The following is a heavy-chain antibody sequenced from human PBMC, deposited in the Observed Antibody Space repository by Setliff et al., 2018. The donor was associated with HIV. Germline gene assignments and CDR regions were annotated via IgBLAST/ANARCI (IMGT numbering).Heavy chain of an antibody. CDR3: AKGPTGSGSSYLDF. D-gene: IGHD3-10*01. Sequence: PGGSLRLSCAASGFSFSGYSMNWVRQAPGRGLEWLSYISSSSSTIYYADSVKGRFTVSRDNSKNSFYLQMNSLRDEDTGLYYCAKGPTGSGSSYLDFWGQGTLVTVSS. CDR1: GFSFSGYS. V-gene: IGHV3-48*02. CDR2: ISSSSSTI. J-gene: IGHJ4*02.